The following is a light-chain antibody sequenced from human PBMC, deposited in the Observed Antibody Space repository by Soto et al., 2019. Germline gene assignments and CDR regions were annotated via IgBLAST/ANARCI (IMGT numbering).Light chain of an antibody. CDR3: QQYNSYSFT. CDR1: QSISSW. J-gene: IGKJ3*01. CDR2: DAS. Sequence: DIQMTQSPSTLSASVGDRVTITCRASQSISSWLAWYQQKPGKAPKLLIYDASSLESGVPSRFSGSGSGTEVALTISSLQPDDFATYYCQQYNSYSFTFGRGTKVDIK. V-gene: IGKV1-5*01.